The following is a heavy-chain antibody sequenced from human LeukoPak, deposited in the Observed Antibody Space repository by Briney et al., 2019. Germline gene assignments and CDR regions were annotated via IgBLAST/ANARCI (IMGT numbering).Heavy chain of an antibody. CDR2: ISGSGDST. D-gene: IGHD2-2*01. V-gene: IGHV3-23*01. CDR3: AKGVVVAPDVTPFDY. J-gene: IGHJ4*02. Sequence: LTCSVSGGSISSYYWSWIRQSPGKGLEWVSTISGSGDSTYYADSVKGRFTISRDNSKNTLYLQMSSLRAEDTAVYYCAKGVVVAPDVTPFDYWGQGTLVTVSS. CDR1: GGSISSYY.